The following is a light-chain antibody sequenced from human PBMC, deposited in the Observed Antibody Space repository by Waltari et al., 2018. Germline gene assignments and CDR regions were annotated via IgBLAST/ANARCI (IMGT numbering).Light chain of an antibody. J-gene: IGKJ3*01. CDR1: QDIRTY. Sequence: DIQMTQSPSSLSASVGDRVTITCRASQDIRTYLAWYQQKPGKVPKLLIHTASTLQPGVPSRFGGSGSGTDFTLTISSLQPEDVATYYCQKSDSAPPFTFGPGTKVDI. CDR3: QKSDSAPPFT. CDR2: TAS. V-gene: IGKV1-27*01.